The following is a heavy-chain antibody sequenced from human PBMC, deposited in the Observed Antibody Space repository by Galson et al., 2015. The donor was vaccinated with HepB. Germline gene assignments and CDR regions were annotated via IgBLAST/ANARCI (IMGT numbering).Heavy chain of an antibody. CDR3: GRSLGTSSYTA. D-gene: IGHD6-13*01. CDR2: INAANGNS. V-gene: IGHV1-3*01. CDR1: GSTFTTYA. Sequence: SVKVSCKASGSTFTTYAIHWVRQAPGQRFEWMGWINAANGNSKYSQQFQGRVTITRDTSASTAYMELSSLRSDDTAVYYCGRSLGTSSYTAWGQGTLVTVSS. J-gene: IGHJ5*02.